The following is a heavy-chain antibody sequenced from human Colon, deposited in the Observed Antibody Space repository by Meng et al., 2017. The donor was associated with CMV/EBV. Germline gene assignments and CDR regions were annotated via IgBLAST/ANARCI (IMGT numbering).Heavy chain of an antibody. J-gene: IGHJ4*02. CDR1: GGSLGNFY. V-gene: IGHV4-59*01. CDR3: ARGPWFGRINF. D-gene: IGHD3-10*01. Sequence: GSLRLSCSLSGGSLGNFYWSWVRQPPGKGLEWIGYVFYSGSTNSNPSLKSRVTISVDTSKNQFFLEMKSVTAADTAVYYCARGPWFGRINFWGQGMLVTVSS. CDR2: VFYSGST.